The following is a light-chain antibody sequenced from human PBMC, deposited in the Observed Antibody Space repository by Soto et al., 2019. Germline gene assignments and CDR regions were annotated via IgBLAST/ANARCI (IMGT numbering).Light chain of an antibody. V-gene: IGLV2-14*01. Sequence: QSVLTQPASVSGSPGQSITISCTGTSSDVGGYKYVSWYQQHPDKAPKLIIYDVTNRPSGISNRFSGSKSGNTASLTISGLQAEDEADYYCSSYTSSSPYVFGTGTMVTVL. J-gene: IGLJ1*01. CDR2: DVT. CDR1: SSDVGGYKY. CDR3: SSYTSSSPYV.